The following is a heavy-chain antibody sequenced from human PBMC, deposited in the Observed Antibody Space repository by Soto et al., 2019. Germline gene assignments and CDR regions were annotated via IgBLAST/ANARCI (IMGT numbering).Heavy chain of an antibody. D-gene: IGHD3-16*02. CDR1: VGRVSGASAV. CDR3: AGAASFRGMDV. J-gene: IGHJ6*02. CDR2: TYYRSKWYN. V-gene: IGHV6-1*01. Sequence: QTLSLTCVISVGRVSGASAVWILIRQSPSRGLEWLGRTYYRSKWYNDYAVSVKSRITINPDTSKNQFSLHLDSVIPEDTAVYYCAGAASFRGMDVWGQGTPVTVSS.